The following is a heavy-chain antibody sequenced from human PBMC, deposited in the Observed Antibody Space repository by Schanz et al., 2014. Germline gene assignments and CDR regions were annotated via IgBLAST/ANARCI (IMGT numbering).Heavy chain of an antibody. CDR1: GYTFSSYG. CDR3: ARDRDQWDGNFCDF. V-gene: IGHV1-18*04. J-gene: IGHJ4*02. D-gene: IGHD1-26*01. Sequence: QVQLVQSGAEVKKPGASVKVSCKASGYTFSSYGISWVRQAPGQGLEWMGWISANNGNTNKAQKLQGRVTMTTDTSTSTVYMELRSLRSDDTAVYYCARDRDQWDGNFCDFWGQGTLVTVSS. CDR2: ISANNGNT.